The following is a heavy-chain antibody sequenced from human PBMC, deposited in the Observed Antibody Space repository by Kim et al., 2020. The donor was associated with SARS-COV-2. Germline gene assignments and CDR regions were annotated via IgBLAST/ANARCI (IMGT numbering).Heavy chain of an antibody. D-gene: IGHD6-13*01. CDR2: ISSYNGNK. CDR1: GYTFSRYG. J-gene: IGHJ4*02. V-gene: IGHV1-18*04. Sequence: ASVKVSCKASGYTFSRYGVSWVRQAPGQGLEWMGWISSYNGNKYYTEKFQCRVTMTTDTSTSTAYMELRSLRSDDTAVYFCARDGAITGSNSDYWGQGTLVTVSS. CDR3: ARDGAITGSNSDY.